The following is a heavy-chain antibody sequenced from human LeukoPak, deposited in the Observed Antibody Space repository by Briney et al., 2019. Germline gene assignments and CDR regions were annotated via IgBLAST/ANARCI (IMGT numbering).Heavy chain of an antibody. J-gene: IGHJ6*02. CDR3: ARASRVPAARGYYYYYGMDV. CDR1: GFTFGSYA. CDR2: IANVGRT. V-gene: IGHV3-23*01. Sequence: GGSLRLSCAVSGFTFGSYAMSWVRQAPGRGLEWVSGIANVGRTYYADSVKGRFTISRDNSKNTLYLQMHSLRAEDTAIYYCARASRVPAARGYYYYYGMDVWGQGTTVTVSS. D-gene: IGHD2-2*01.